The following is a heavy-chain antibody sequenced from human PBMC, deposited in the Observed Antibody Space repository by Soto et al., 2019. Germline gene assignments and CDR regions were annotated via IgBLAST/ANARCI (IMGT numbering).Heavy chain of an antibody. J-gene: IGHJ6*02. Sequence: QVQLQESGPGLVKPSQTLSLTCTVSGGSRSSGGYYWSWIRQHPGKGLEWIGYIYYSGSTYYNPSLKSRVTISVDTSKNQFSLKLSSVTAADTAVYYCARVCGGDCHYGMDVWGQGTTVTVSS. CDR1: GGSRSSGGYY. D-gene: IGHD2-21*02. V-gene: IGHV4-31*03. CDR3: ARVCGGDCHYGMDV. CDR2: IYYSGST.